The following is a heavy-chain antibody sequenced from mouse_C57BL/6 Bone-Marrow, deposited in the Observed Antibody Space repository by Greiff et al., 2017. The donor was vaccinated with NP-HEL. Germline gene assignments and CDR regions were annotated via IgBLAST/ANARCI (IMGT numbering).Heavy chain of an antibody. CDR1: GFSLTSYG. CDR3: ARGSSYWYFDV. CDR2: IWSGGST. Sequence: QVQLQQSGPGLVQPSQRLSITCTVSGFSLTSYGVHWVRQSPGKGLEWLGVIWSGGSTDYNAAFISRLSISKDNSKSQVFFKMNSLQADDTAIYYCARGSSYWYFDVWGTGTTVTVSS. D-gene: IGHD1-1*01. V-gene: IGHV2-2*01. J-gene: IGHJ1*03.